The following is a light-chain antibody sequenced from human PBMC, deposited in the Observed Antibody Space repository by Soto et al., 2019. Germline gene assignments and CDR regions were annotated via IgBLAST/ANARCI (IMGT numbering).Light chain of an antibody. CDR3: AAWDDSLSGPNWI. J-gene: IGLJ3*02. CDR1: SSNIGTNY. CDR2: TSD. Sequence: QSVLTQPPSASGTPGQRVTISCSGSSSNIGTNYIYWYQHLPGVAPKLLIYTSDQRPSGVPDRFSGSKSGTSASLAISRLRSEDEADYYCAAWDDSLSGPNWIFGGGTKLTVL. V-gene: IGLV1-47*01.